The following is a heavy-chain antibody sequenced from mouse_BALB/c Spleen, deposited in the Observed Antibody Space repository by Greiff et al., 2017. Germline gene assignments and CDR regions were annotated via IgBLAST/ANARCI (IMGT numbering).Heavy chain of an antibody. Sequence: QVQLKESGPGLVAPSQSLSITCTVSGFSLTSYGVHWVRQPPGKGLEWLGVIWAGGSTNYNSALMSRLSISKDNSKSQVFLKMNSLQTDDTAMYYCASYYDYDVAYWGQGTLVTVSA. CDR3: ASYYDYDVAY. CDR2: IWAGGST. CDR1: GFSLTSYG. D-gene: IGHD2-4*01. V-gene: IGHV2-9*02. J-gene: IGHJ3*01.